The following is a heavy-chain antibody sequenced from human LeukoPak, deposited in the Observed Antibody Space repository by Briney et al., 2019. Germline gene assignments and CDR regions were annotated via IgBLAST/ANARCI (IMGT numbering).Heavy chain of an antibody. CDR3: TRIVVALSDAFDI. J-gene: IGHJ3*02. V-gene: IGHV3-49*04. CDR2: IRSKAYGGTT. CDR1: GFTFGDYA. D-gene: IGHD3-22*01. Sequence: QPGRSLRLSCTASGFTFGDYAMSWVRQAPGKGLEWVGFIRSKAYGGTTEYAASVKGRFTISRDDSKSIAYLQMNSLKTEDTAVYYCTRIVVALSDAFDIWGQGTMVTVSS.